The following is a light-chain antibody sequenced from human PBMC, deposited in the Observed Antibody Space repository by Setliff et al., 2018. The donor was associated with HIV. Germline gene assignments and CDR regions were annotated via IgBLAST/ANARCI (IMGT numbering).Light chain of an antibody. CDR1: SSDVGGYNY. V-gene: IGLV2-11*01. J-gene: IGLJ1*01. Sequence: QSVLAQPRSVSGSPGQSVTISCTGTSSDVGGYNYVSWYQQHPGKAPKLMIYDVSKRPSGVPDRFPGSKSGNTASLTISGLQAEDEADYYCCSYAGNYTYVFGTGTKVTVL. CDR2: DVS. CDR3: CSYAGNYTYV.